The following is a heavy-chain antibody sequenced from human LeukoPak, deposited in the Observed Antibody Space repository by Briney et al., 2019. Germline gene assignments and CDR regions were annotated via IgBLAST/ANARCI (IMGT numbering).Heavy chain of an antibody. Sequence: SETLSLTCTVSGGSISSSSYYWGWIRQPPGKGLEWIGSIYYSGSTYYNPSLKSRVTISVDTSKNQFSLKLSSVTAADTAVYYCARGVNSGYFDYCGQGTLVTVSS. CDR2: IYYSGST. CDR1: GGSISSSSYY. V-gene: IGHV4-39*07. CDR3: ARGVNSGYFDY. J-gene: IGHJ4*02. D-gene: IGHD1-26*01.